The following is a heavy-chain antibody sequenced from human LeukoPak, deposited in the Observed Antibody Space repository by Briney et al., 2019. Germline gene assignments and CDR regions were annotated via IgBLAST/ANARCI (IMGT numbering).Heavy chain of an antibody. V-gene: IGHV1-46*01. D-gene: IGHD1-26*01. CDR1: GYTFTTYY. J-gene: IGHJ4*02. CDR2: INPNGGST. Sequence: ASVKVSCKASGYTFTTYYMHWVRQAPGQGLEWMGVINPNGGSTAYAQKFQGRVTMTRDRSMSTVYMELSSLRSEDTALYYCARDPSGSWQWFDYWGQGTLVTVSS. CDR3: ARDPSGSWQWFDY.